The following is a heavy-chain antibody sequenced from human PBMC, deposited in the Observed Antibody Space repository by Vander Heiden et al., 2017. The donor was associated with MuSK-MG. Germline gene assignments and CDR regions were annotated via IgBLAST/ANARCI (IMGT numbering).Heavy chain of an antibody. CDR2: IRQDGSEK. V-gene: IGHV3-7*01. J-gene: IGHJ3*02. CDR3: ARGDYYDTSGDLMDAFDI. D-gene: IGHD3-22*01. Sequence: EVQLVESGGGLVQPGGSLRLSCAASGFTFSSYWMSWVRQTPGKGLEWLANIRQDGSEKYYVDSVKGRVTISRDNAKNSLYRQMNSLRAEETAVYYCARGDYYDTSGDLMDAFDIWGQGTMVTVCS. CDR1: GFTFSSYW.